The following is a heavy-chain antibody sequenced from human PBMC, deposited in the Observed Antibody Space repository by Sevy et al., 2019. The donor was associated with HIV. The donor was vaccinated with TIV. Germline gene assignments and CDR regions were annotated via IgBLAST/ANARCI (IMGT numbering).Heavy chain of an antibody. D-gene: IGHD7-27*01. J-gene: IGHJ6*02. CDR2: ISGSGGST. CDR1: GFTFSNYA. CDR3: AKGLGRFSYYYYGMDV. Sequence: GGSLRLSCAASGFTFSNYAMSWVRQAPGKGLEWVSAISGSGGSTYYADSVKGRFTISRYNSKNTLYLQMNSLRAEDTAVYYCAKGLGRFSYYYYGMDVWGQGTTVTVSS. V-gene: IGHV3-23*01.